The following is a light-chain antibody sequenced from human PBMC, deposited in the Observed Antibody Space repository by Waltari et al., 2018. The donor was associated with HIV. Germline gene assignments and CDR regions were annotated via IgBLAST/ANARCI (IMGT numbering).Light chain of an antibody. CDR2: DNN. CDR1: SSNIGNNY. Sequence: QSVLTQPPSVSAAPGQKVTISCSGSSSNIGNNYLSWYQQLPGIAPKLLIYDNNKRPSGIPDRFSGSKSGTSATLGITGLQTGDEADYYCATWDTSLSAVVFGGGTKLTVL. J-gene: IGLJ2*01. V-gene: IGLV1-51*01. CDR3: ATWDTSLSAVV.